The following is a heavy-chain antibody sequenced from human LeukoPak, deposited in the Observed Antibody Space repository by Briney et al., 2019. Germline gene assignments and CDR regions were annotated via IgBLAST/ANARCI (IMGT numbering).Heavy chain of an antibody. CDR1: GFTFSTYA. V-gene: IGHV3-30-3*01. CDR3: ARDNYGFDY. Sequence: GGSLSLSCAASGFTFSTYAMHWVRQAPGKGLEWVAVISYDGSNKCYADSVKGRFTISRDNSKNTLYLQMNSLRTEDTAVYYCARDNYGFDYWGQGTLVTVSS. CDR2: ISYDGSNK. D-gene: IGHD3-10*01. J-gene: IGHJ4*02.